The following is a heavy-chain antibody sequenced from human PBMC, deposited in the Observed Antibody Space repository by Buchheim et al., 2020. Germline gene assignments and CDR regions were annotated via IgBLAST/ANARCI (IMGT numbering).Heavy chain of an antibody. CDR3: AKNSVHGDWPEY. V-gene: IGHV3-30*18. D-gene: IGHD4-17*01. CDR1: GFTFSSYG. CDR2: ISYDGSNK. J-gene: IGHJ4*02. Sequence: QVQLVESGGGVVQPGRSLRLSCAASGFTFSSYGMHWVRQAPGKGLEWVAVISYDGSNKYYADSVKGRFTMSRDNSKNTLYLQMNSLRVEDTAVYYCAKNSVHGDWPEYWGQGTL.